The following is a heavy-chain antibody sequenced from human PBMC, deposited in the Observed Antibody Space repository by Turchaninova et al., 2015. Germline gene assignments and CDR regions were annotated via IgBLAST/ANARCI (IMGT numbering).Heavy chain of an antibody. J-gene: IGHJ5*02. CDR2: IIPMFGTS. D-gene: IGHD5-12*01. Sequence: APGQGLEWMGGIIPMFGTSNNAQKFQGRLTITADEPTSTVYMELSRLRSEDTSVYFCVRDKGGYGTENSFDPWGQGTLVTVSS. CDR3: VRDKGGYGTENSFDP. V-gene: IGHV1-69*01.